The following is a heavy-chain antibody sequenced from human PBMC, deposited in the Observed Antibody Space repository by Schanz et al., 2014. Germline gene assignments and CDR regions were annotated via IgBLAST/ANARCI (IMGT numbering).Heavy chain of an antibody. D-gene: IGHD3-10*01. J-gene: IGHJ3*02. CDR1: GFTFSTHA. CDR3: AKVRFGELSDFDI. V-gene: IGHV3-23*01. CDR2: ISASGGDT. Sequence: EVQLLESGGGLVQPGGSLRLSCAASGFTFSTHAMSWVRQAPGKGLEWLSVISASGGDTYYADSVKGRFTISRDNSKNSLYLQMNSLGAEDTAVYYCAKVRFGELSDFDIWGRGTMVTVSS.